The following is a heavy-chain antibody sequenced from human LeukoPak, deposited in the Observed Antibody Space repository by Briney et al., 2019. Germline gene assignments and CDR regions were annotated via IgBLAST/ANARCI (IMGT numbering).Heavy chain of an antibody. D-gene: IGHD2-15*01. V-gene: IGHV3-15*01. CDR1: GFTINNAW. CDR2: IKSKAHGETT. CDR3: AKGSSGYCSGVTCYSFDS. J-gene: IGHJ4*02. Sequence: GSLRLSCAASGFTINNAWMSWVRQPPGKGLEWVGRIKSKAHGETTDYITPVKGRFTISRDDSKNTLYLQMNSLTAEDTAVYYCAKGSSGYCSGVTCYSFDSWGQGSLVTVSS.